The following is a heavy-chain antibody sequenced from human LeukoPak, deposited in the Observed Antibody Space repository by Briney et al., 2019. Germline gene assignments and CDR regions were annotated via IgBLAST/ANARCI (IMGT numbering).Heavy chain of an antibody. CDR1: GGTFSSYA. CDR3: ARVPRDYYYYGMDV. V-gene: IGHV1-69*13. J-gene: IGHJ6*02. CDR2: IIPIFGTA. Sequence: ASVKVSCKASGGTFSSYAISWVRQAPGQGLEWMGGIIPIFGTANYAQKFQGRVTITADESTSTAYKELSSLRSEDTAVYYCARVPRDYYYYGMDVWGQGTTVTVSS.